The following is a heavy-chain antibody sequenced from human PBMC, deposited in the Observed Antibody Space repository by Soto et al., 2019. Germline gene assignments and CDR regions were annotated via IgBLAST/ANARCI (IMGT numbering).Heavy chain of an antibody. CDR1: GGSISSSSYY. D-gene: IGHD3-16*02. J-gene: IGHJ5*02. CDR3: ASRTMITFGGVIVQGWFDP. Sequence: SETLSLTCTVSGGSISSSSYYWGWIRQPPGKGLEWIGSIYYSGSTYYNPSLKSRVTISVDTSKNQFSLKLSSLTAADTAVYYCASRTMITFGGVIVQGWFDPWGQGTLVTVSS. V-gene: IGHV4-39*01. CDR2: IYYSGST.